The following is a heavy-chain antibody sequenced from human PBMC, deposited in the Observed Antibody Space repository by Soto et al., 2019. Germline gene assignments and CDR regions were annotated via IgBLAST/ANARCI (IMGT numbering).Heavy chain of an antibody. Sequence: QVQLVQSGAYVKKPGASGKVSCKASGYTFTSYGISWVRQAPGQGLEWMGWTSAYNGNKRDAQKLQGRVRMTTATSTSTAYMELRRLRSDDTAVYYCARDLGQQLFDSWGQGTLVTVSS. V-gene: IGHV1-18*01. J-gene: IGHJ5*01. CDR1: GYTFTSYG. D-gene: IGHD6-13*01. CDR3: ARDLGQQLFDS. CDR2: TSAYNGNK.